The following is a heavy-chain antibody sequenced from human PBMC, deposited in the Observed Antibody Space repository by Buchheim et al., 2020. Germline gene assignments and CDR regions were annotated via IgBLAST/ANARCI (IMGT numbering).Heavy chain of an antibody. D-gene: IGHD3-10*01. J-gene: IGHJ6*02. CDR1: GFTFSSYG. CDR3: ARDAYYYGSVSYCNRDYYCGMDV. CDR2: ISYDGSNK. Sequence: QVQLVESGGGVVQPGRSLRLSCAASGFTFSSYGMHWVRQAPGKGLEWVAVISYDGSNKYYADSVKGRFTISRDNSKNTLYLQMNSQKAENTAVYYSARDAYYYGSVSYCNRDYYCGMDVWGRGTTVTVSS. V-gene: IGHV3-30*03.